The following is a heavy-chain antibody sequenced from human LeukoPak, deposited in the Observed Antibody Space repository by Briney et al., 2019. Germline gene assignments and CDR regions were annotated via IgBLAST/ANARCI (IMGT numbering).Heavy chain of an antibody. CDR3: ARYGYSSGWYGSNWFDP. Sequence: PSETLSLTCAVYGGSFSGYYWSWIRQPPGKGLEWIGEINHSGSTNYNPSLKSRVTISVDTSKNQFSLKLSSVTAADTAVYHCARYGYSSGWYGSNWFDPWGQGTLVTVSS. J-gene: IGHJ5*02. CDR2: INHSGST. D-gene: IGHD6-19*01. CDR1: GGSFSGYY. V-gene: IGHV4-34*01.